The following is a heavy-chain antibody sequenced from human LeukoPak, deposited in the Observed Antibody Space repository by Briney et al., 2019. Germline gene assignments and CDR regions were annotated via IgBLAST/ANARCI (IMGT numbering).Heavy chain of an antibody. CDR2: ISGSGGST. Sequence: PGGPLRLSCAASGFTFSSYAMSWVRQAPGKGLEWVSAISGSGGSTYYADSVKGRFTISRDNSKNTLYLQMNSLRAEDTAVYYCAKDQIFSSSWAFDYWGQGTLVTVSS. D-gene: IGHD6-13*01. CDR1: GFTFSSYA. V-gene: IGHV3-23*01. CDR3: AKDQIFSSSWAFDY. J-gene: IGHJ4*02.